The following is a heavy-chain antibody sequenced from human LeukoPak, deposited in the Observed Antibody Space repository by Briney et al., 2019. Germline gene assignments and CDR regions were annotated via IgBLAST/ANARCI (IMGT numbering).Heavy chain of an antibody. CDR1: GYTFTGYN. CDR3: ATITRYHSDGYSSRGYNDY. J-gene: IGHJ4*02. V-gene: IGHV1-2*02. CDR2: INPNSGGT. Sequence: ASVKVSCKASGYTFTGYNVHWVRQAPGQGLEWVGWINPNSGGTNYAQKFQGRVTMTRDTSITTAYMELSSLTSDDTAVYYCATITRYHSDGYSSRGYNDYWGQGTLVTVSS. D-gene: IGHD5-24*01.